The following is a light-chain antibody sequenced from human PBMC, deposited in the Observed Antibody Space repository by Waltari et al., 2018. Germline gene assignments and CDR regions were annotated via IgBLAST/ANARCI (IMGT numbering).Light chain of an antibody. J-gene: IGKJ2*01. CDR3: QQVYHAPQT. V-gene: IGKV4-1*01. Sequence: DIVMTQSPDSLAVSLGERATINCKSSQSILFSSYNKSFLNWYQQRPGQPPRLLLYWASNRASGVPDRISGSGSETDFTLTISGLQTEDGEIYYCQQVYHAPQTFGQGTKVEIK. CDR1: QSILFSSYNKSF. CDR2: WAS.